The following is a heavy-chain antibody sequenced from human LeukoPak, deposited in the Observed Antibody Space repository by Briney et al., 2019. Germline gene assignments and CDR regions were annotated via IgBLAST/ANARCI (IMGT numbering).Heavy chain of an antibody. CDR3: ARDYGDYAGWFDP. D-gene: IGHD4-17*01. CDR1: GFTFRIYG. CDR2: INHNGNVN. V-gene: IGHV3-7*03. J-gene: IGHJ5*02. Sequence: GGSWRPSCAASGFTFRIYGMNWARQAPGKGLEGVASINHNGNVNYYVDSVKGRFTISRDNAKNSLYLQMSSLRAEDTAVYYCARDYGDYAGWFDPWGQGTLVTVSS.